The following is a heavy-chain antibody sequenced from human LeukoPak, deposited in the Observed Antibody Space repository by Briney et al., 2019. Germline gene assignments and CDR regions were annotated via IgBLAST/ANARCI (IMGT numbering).Heavy chain of an antibody. CDR1: GGSFSGYY. CDR2: INHSGST. D-gene: IGHD2-2*01. CDR3: ARNAPLGYCSSTSCYGRWGYYYYMDV. V-gene: IGHV4-34*01. J-gene: IGHJ6*03. Sequence: SETLSLTCAVYGGSFSGYYWSWIRQPPGKGREWIGEINHSGSTNYNPSLKSRVTISVDTSKNQFSLKLSSETAADTAVYFCARNAPLGYCSSTSCYGRWGYYYYMDVWGKGTTVTVSS.